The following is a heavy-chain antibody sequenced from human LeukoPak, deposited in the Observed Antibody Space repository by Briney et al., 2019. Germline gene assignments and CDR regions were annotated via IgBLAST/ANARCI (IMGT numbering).Heavy chain of an antibody. CDR3: AKEGMIQGVIDY. V-gene: IGHV4-4*07. J-gene: IGHJ4*02. Sequence: SETLSLTCAVYGGSFSGYYWSWTRQPAGKGLEWIGHIHISGSTNYNPSLKSQVIMSLDTSKNQFSLKLNSVTAADTAVYYCAKEGMIQGVIDYWGQGALVTVSS. D-gene: IGHD3-10*01. CDR1: GGSFSGYY. CDR2: IHISGST.